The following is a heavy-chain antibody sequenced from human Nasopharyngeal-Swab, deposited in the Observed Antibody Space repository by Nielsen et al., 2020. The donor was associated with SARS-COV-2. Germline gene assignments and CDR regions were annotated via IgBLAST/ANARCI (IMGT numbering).Heavy chain of an antibody. V-gene: IGHV4-39*01. CDR3: ARTLTYLHQTYSGYDNDNWFDP. Sequence: WMGQARGKGLEGIGSIYYSGSTYYNPSLKSRVTISVDTSKNQFSLKLSSVTAADTAVYYCARTLTYLHQTYSGYDNDNWFDPWGQGTLVTVSS. J-gene: IGHJ5*02. CDR2: IYYSGST. D-gene: IGHD5-12*01.